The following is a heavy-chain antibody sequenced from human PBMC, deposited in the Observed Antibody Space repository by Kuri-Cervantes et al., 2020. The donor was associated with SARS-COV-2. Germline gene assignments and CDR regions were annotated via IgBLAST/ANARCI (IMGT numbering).Heavy chain of an antibody. CDR3: ARNGATFGSIDY. Sequence: GESLKISCAASGFTFSDYYMSWIRQAPGKGLEWVSYISSSGSTIYYADSVKGRFTISRDNAKKSLYLQMNSLRAEDTAVYYCARNGATFGSIDYWGQGTLVTSPQ. V-gene: IGHV3-11*01. CDR1: GFTFSDYY. CDR2: ISSSGSTI. J-gene: IGHJ4*02. D-gene: IGHD3-16*01.